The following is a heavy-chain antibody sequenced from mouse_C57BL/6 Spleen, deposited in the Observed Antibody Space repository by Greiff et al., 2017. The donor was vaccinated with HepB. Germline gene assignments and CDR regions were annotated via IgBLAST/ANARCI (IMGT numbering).Heavy chain of an antibody. V-gene: IGHV14-4*01. J-gene: IGHJ3*01. CDR3: TMGVYGSSPFAY. CDR1: GFNIKDDY. D-gene: IGHD1-1*01. CDR2: IDPENGDT. Sequence: VQLQQSGAELVRPGASVKLSCTASGFNIKDDYMHWVKQRPEQGLEWIGWIDPENGDTEYASKFQGKATITADTSSNTAYLQLSSLTSEDTAVYYCTMGVYGSSPFAYWGQGTLVTVSA.